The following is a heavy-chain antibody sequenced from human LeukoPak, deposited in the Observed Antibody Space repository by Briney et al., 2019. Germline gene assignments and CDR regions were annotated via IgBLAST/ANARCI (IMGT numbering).Heavy chain of an antibody. D-gene: IGHD2-2*02. CDR3: ARVDTVVVPTGITWFDP. V-gene: IGHV1-2*02. J-gene: IGHJ5*02. Sequence: GASVKVSCKASGYTFTGYYIHWVRQAPGQGLEWMGWINPNSGGTNYAQEFQGRVTMSRDTSISTAYMELTRLRSDDTAVYYCARVDTVVVPTGITWFDPWGQGTLVTVSS. CDR2: INPNSGGT. CDR1: GYTFTGYY.